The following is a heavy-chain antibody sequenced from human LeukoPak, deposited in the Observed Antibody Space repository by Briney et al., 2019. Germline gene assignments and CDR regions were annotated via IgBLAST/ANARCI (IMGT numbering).Heavy chain of an antibody. J-gene: IGHJ4*02. V-gene: IGHV4-34*01. D-gene: IGHD3-9*01. CDR2: INHSGST. CDR1: GGSFSGYY. Sequence: SETLSLTCAVYGGSFSGYYWSWIRQPPGKVLEWIGEINHSGSTNYNPSLKSRVTISVDTSKNQFSLKLSSVTAADTAVYYCARLYILTGYSSFDYWGQGTLVTVSS. CDR3: ARLYILTGYSSFDY.